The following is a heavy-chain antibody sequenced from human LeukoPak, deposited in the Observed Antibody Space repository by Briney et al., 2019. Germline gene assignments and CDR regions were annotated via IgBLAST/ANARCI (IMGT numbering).Heavy chain of an antibody. D-gene: IGHD3-16*01. J-gene: IGHJ4*02. Sequence: GASVKVSCKASGYTFTNYAMNWVRQAPGQGLEWMGWINPNSGDTNYAQKFQGRVTMTRDTSISTAYMELSRLRSDDTAVYYCARVRYRLAETYIDYWGQGTLVTVSS. CDR1: GYTFTNYA. V-gene: IGHV1-2*02. CDR2: INPNSGDT. CDR3: ARVRYRLAETYIDY.